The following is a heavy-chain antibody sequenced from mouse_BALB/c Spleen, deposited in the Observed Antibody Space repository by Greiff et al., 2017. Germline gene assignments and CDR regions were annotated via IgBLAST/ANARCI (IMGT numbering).Heavy chain of an antibody. J-gene: IGHJ3*01. CDR2: IRSKSNNYAT. V-gene: IGHV10-1*02. CDR3: VSSLLPRAY. CDR1: GFTFNTYA. D-gene: IGHD2-10*01. Sequence: EVKLMESGGGLVQPKGSLKLSCAASGFTFNTYAMNWVRQAPGKGLGWVARIRSKSNNYATYYADSVKDRFTISRDDSQSMLYLQMNNLKTEDTAMYYCVSSLLPRAYWGQGTLVTVSA.